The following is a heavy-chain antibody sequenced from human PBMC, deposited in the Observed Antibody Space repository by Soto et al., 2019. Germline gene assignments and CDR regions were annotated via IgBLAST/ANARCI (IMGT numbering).Heavy chain of an antibody. V-gene: IGHV1-69*13. D-gene: IGHD5-12*01. CDR3: ARDSGDIVATIPAFDI. CDR1: GGTFSSYA. J-gene: IGHJ3*02. Sequence: ASVKVSCKASGGTFSSYAISWVRRAPGQGLEWMGGIIPIFGTANYAQKFQGRVTITADESTSTAYMELSSLRSEDTAVYYCARDSGDIVATIPAFDIWGQGTMVTVSS. CDR2: IIPIFGTA.